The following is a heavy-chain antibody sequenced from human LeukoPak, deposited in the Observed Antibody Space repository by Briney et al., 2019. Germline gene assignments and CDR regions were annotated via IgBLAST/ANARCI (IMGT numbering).Heavy chain of an antibody. CDR3: ARDPDYSSSSEVDY. V-gene: IGHV3-21*01. CDR1: GFPFSSYS. D-gene: IGHD6-6*01. J-gene: IGHJ4*02. CDR2: ISSSSSYI. Sequence: GSLSLSCAASGFPFSSYSMNWVRQAPGKGLEWVSSISSSSSYIYYADSVKGRFTISRDNAKNSLYLQMNSLRAEDTAVYYCARDPDYSSSSEVDYWGQGTLVTVSS.